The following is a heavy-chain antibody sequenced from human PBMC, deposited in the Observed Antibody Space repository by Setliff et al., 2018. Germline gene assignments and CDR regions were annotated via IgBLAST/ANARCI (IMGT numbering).Heavy chain of an antibody. CDR3: ARLYYDYVWGSYRLYYYYGMDV. V-gene: IGHV1-8*02. Sequence: ASVKVSCKASGYTFTSYDINWVRQATGQGLEWMGWMNPNSGNTGYAQKFQGRVTMTRNTSISTAYMELSSLRSEDTAVYYCARLYYDYVWGSYRLYYYYGMDVWGQGTKVTVSS. D-gene: IGHD3-16*02. CDR2: MNPNSGNT. J-gene: IGHJ6*02. CDR1: GYTFTSYD.